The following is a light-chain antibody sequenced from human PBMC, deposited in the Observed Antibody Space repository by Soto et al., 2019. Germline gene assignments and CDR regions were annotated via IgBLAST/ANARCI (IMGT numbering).Light chain of an antibody. V-gene: IGKV1-5*03. Sequence: DIQMTQSPSTLSASVGDRVTITCRASQSISSWLAWYQQKPGKAPKLLIYKASSLESGVPSRFSGRGSGTEFTLTISSLQPDDLATYYCQQYNSYSRTFGQGTKVEIK. CDR2: KAS. CDR1: QSISSW. CDR3: QQYNSYSRT. J-gene: IGKJ1*01.